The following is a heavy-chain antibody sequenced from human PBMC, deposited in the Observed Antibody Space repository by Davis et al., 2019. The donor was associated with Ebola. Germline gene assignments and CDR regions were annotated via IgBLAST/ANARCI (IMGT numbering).Heavy chain of an antibody. J-gene: IGHJ4*02. Sequence: PGGSLRLSCAASGFTFSSYAMSWVRQAPGKGLEWVSAISGSGGSTYYADSVKGRFTISRDNSKNTVFLHMNSLRAEDTAIYYCTTRLRHHFDYWGQGTLVTVSS. CDR2: ISGSGGST. V-gene: IGHV3-23*01. CDR1: GFTFSSYA. D-gene: IGHD1-1*01. CDR3: TTRLRHHFDY.